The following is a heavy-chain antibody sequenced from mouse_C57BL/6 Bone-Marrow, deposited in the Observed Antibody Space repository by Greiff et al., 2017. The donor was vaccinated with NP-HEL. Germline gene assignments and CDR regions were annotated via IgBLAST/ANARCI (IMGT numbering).Heavy chain of an antibody. Sequence: QVQLQQSGAELVKPGASVKLSCKASGYTFTSYWMHWVKQRPGQGLEWIGMIHPNSGSTNYNEKFKSKATLTVDKSSSTAYMQLSSLTSEDSAVYYCARAPYGSSPAWFAYWGQGTLVTVSA. CDR1: GYTFTSYW. D-gene: IGHD1-1*01. J-gene: IGHJ3*01. CDR3: ARAPYGSSPAWFAY. V-gene: IGHV1-64*01. CDR2: IHPNSGST.